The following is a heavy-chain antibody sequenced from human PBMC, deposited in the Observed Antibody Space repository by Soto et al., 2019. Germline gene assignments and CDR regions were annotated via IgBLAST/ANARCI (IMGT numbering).Heavy chain of an antibody. CDR1: GYTFTSYG. CDR3: ARVQERPGSSWVN. V-gene: IGHV1-18*01. D-gene: IGHD6-13*01. J-gene: IGHJ4*02. Sequence: ASVKVTCKESGYTFTSYGISWVRQAPGQGLEWMGWISAYNGNTNYAQKLQGRVTMTTDTSTSTAYMELRSLRSDDTAVYYCARVQERPGSSWVNWGKGTLVTVSS. CDR2: ISAYNGNT.